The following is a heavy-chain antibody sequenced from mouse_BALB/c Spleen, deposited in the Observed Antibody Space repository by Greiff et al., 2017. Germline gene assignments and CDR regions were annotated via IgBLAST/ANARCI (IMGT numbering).Heavy chain of an antibody. D-gene: IGHD2-2*01. CDR3: ARGDGYDRDYYAMDY. Sequence: VQLQQSGPELVKPGASVKISCKASGYAFSSSWMNWVKQRPGQGLEWIGRIYPGDGDTNYNGKFKGKATLTADKSSSTAYMQLSSLTSVDSAVYFCARGDGYDRDYYAMDYWGQGTSVTVSS. V-gene: IGHV1-82*01. CDR2: IYPGDGDT. J-gene: IGHJ4*01. CDR1: GYAFSSSW.